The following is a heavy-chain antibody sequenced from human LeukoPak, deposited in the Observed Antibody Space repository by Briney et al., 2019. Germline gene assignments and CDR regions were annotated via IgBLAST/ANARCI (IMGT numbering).Heavy chain of an antibody. CDR1: GGSISSSSYY. CDR2: INHSGST. V-gene: IGHV4-39*07. D-gene: IGHD2-15*01. CDR3: ARGWRSGGSYYYYYYMDV. Sequence: SETLSLTCTVSGGSISSSSYYWSWIRQPPGKGLEWIGEINHSGSTNYNPSLKSRVTISVDTSKNQFSLKLSSVTAADTAVYYCARGWRSGGSYYYYYYMDVWGKGTTVTVSS. J-gene: IGHJ6*03.